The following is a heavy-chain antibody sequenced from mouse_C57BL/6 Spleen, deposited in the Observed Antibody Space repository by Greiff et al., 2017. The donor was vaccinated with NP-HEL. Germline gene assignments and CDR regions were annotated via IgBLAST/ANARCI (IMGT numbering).Heavy chain of an antibody. CDR1: GYSITSGYY. D-gene: IGHD1-1*01. CDR3: ARDYYGSSYTWFAY. J-gene: IGHJ3*01. V-gene: IGHV3-6*01. Sequence: EVQLQESGPGLVKPSQSLSLTCSVTGYSITSGYYWYWIRQFPGNQLECMGYISYDGSNNYKPSLKNRISFTRDTTKNKFFLKLNSVTTEDTATYYCARDYYGSSYTWFAYWGQGTLVTVSA. CDR2: ISYDGSN.